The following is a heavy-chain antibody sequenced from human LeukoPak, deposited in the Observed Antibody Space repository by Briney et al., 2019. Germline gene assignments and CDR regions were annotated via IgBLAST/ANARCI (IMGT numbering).Heavy chain of an antibody. V-gene: IGHV1-2*02. CDR1: GGTFSSYA. D-gene: IGHD3-22*01. CDR2: INPNSGGT. CDR3: AIRALDYDSSGYLLDY. Sequence: SVKVSCKASGGTFSSYAISWVRQAPGQGLEWMGWINPNSGGTNYAQKFQGRVTMTRDTSISTAYMELSRLRSDDTAVYYCAIRALDYDSSGYLLDYWGQGTLVTVSS. J-gene: IGHJ4*02.